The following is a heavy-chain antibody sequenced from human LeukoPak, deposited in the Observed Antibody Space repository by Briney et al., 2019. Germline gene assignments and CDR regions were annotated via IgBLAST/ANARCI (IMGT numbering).Heavy chain of an antibody. V-gene: IGHV4-59*01. CDR1: NVSINSYY. J-gene: IGHJ4*02. CDR2: VYNSGIT. D-gene: IGHD5-12*01. Sequence: SETLSLTCTVANVSINSYYWTWIRQPPGKALGWIGYVYNSGITKYKPSLKSRATISVDTSKNQFSLILNSVTAADTAVYYCASSSLDDSGSLDSWGQGTLVTVSS. CDR3: ASSSLDDSGSLDS.